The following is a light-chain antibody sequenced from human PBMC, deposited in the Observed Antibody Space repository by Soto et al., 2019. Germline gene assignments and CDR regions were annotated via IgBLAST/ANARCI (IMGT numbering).Light chain of an antibody. J-gene: IGKJ1*01. CDR2: AAS. CDR3: QKYNSATWT. V-gene: IGKV1-27*01. Sequence: DIQMTQSPSALSASVGDRVTITCRASQGISNYLAWYQQRPGKVPRLLIYAASTLQSGVPSRFSGSGSGTDFTLTISSLQPEDVATYYCQKYNSATWTFGQGTKVDIK. CDR1: QGISNY.